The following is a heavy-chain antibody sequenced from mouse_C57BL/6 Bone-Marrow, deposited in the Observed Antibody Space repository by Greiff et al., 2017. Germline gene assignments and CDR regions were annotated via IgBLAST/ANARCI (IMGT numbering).Heavy chain of an antibody. CDR1: AYTFTSYW. Sequence: VQLQQSVAELVKPGASVTLSCKASAYTFTSYWMHWVKQRPGQGLEWIGMIHPNSGSTNYNEKFKSKATLTVAKSSSTAYMQLSSLTSEDSAVYYCARWGDYWGQGTSVTVSS. CDR2: IHPNSGST. CDR3: ARWGDY. V-gene: IGHV1-64*01. J-gene: IGHJ4*01.